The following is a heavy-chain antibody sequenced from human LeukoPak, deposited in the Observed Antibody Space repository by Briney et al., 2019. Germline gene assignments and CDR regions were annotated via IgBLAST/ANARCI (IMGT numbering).Heavy chain of an antibody. D-gene: IGHD2-15*01. CDR3: AKALVAATIYYYYGMDV. V-gene: IGHV3-9*01. CDR2: ISWNSGSI. Sequence: QTGGSLRLSCAASGFTFDDYAMHWVRQAPGKGLEWVSGISWNSGSIGYADSVKGRFTISRDNAKNSLYLQMNSLRAEDTALYYCAKALVAATIYYYYGMDVWGQGTTVTVSS. J-gene: IGHJ6*02. CDR1: GFTFDDYA.